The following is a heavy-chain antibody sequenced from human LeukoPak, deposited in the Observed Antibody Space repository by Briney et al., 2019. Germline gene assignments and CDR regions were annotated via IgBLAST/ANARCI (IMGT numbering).Heavy chain of an antibody. J-gene: IGHJ4*02. V-gene: IGHV4-30-2*01. CDR3: ARGGYSYGHFSN. Sequence: PSQTLSLTCTVSGGSISSGGYYWSWIRQPPGKGLEWIGYIYHSGSTYYNPSLKSRVTISVDRSKNQFSLKVNSVTAADTAVYYCARGGYSYGHFSNWGQGTLVTVSS. D-gene: IGHD5-18*01. CDR2: IYHSGST. CDR1: GGSISSGGYY.